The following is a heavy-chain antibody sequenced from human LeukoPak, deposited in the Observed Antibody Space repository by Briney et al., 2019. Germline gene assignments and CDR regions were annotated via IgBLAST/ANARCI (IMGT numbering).Heavy chain of an antibody. CDR1: GFTFSSYS. CDR3: ARIWFGELEDYPDIFAWDY. Sequence: GGSLRLSCAASGFTFSSYSMNWVRRAPGKGLEWVSSISSSSSYIYYADSVKGRFTISRDNAKNSLYLQMNSLRAEDTAVYYCARIWFGELEDYPDIFAWDYWGQGTLVTVSS. CDR2: ISSSSSYI. D-gene: IGHD3-10*01. J-gene: IGHJ4*02. V-gene: IGHV3-21*04.